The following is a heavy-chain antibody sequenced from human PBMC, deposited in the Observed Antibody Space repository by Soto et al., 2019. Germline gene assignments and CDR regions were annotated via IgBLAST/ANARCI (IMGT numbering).Heavy chain of an antibody. Sequence: PSETLSLTGTVCGGSISSYDCSWIRQPPWKGLEWIGYIYYSGITNYNPPLKSRVTISVDTSKNQFSLKLSSVTAADTAVYYWGRGGGWNYKLGYYSYGMDVLGQGTTVTVSS. CDR2: IYYSGIT. D-gene: IGHD1-7*01. V-gene: IGHV4-59*01. CDR3: GRGGGWNYKLGYYSYGMDV. CDR1: GGSISSYD. J-gene: IGHJ6*02.